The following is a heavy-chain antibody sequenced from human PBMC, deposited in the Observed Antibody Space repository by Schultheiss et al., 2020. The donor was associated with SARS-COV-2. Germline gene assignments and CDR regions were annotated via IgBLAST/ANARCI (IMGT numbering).Heavy chain of an antibody. J-gene: IGHJ4*02. CDR2: INWNGGST. CDR3: AREGGNPTVIVPATKLDY. Sequence: GSLRLSCAASGFTFDDYGMSWVRQAPGKGLEWVSGINWNGGSTGYADSVKGRFTISRDNAKNSLYLQMNSLRAEDTALYYCAREGGNPTVIVPATKLDYWGQGTLVTVSS. V-gene: IGHV3-20*04. D-gene: IGHD2-2*01. CDR1: GFTFDDYG.